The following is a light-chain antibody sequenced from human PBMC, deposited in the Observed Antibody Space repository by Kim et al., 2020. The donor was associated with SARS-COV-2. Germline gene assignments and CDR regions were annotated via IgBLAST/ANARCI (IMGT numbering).Light chain of an antibody. Sequence: PGLRVTATGSGSSTSIGINDVYWYQQRPGTAPQLLIYRNNQRPSGVPDRFSGTKSGTSASLAISGLRSEDEADYYCAAWDNSLSGVFGTGTKVTVL. J-gene: IGLJ6*01. V-gene: IGLV1-47*01. CDR2: RNN. CDR3: AAWDNSLSGV. CDR1: STSIGIND.